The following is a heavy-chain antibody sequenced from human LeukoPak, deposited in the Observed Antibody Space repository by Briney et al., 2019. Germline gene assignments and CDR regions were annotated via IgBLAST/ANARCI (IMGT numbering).Heavy chain of an antibody. D-gene: IGHD3-22*01. CDR3: ARTYDSSGYYDQGLDY. CDR2: IKQDGSEK. J-gene: IGHJ4*02. Sequence: GGSLLLSCAASGFTFSSDWMSWVRQAPGKGLEWVANIKQDGSEKYYVDSVKGRFTISRDNAKNSLYLQMNSLRAEDTAVYYCARTYDSSGYYDQGLDYWGQGTLVTVSS. CDR1: GFTFSSDW. V-gene: IGHV3-7*03.